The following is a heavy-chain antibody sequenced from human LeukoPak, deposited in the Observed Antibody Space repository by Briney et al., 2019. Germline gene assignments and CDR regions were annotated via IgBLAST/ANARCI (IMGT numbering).Heavy chain of an antibody. CDR3: ARSGYDFWSGYYPANY. D-gene: IGHD3-3*01. J-gene: IGHJ4*02. Sequence: SVKVSCKASGGTFSSYAISWVRQAPGQGLEWMGRIIPIFGTANYAQKFQGRVTITTDESTSTAYMELSSLRSEDTAVYYCARSGYDFWSGYYPANYWGQGTLVTVPS. CDR1: GGTFSSYA. CDR2: IIPIFGTA. V-gene: IGHV1-69*05.